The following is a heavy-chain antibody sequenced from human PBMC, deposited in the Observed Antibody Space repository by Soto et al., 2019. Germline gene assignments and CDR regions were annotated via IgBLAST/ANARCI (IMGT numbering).Heavy chain of an antibody. D-gene: IGHD3-22*01. CDR2: ISSSSSYI. CDR3: ARDGPPHDSSGYYSRSWAFDI. CDR1: GFTFSSYS. V-gene: IGHV3-21*01. Sequence: KPGGSLRLSCAASGFTFSSYSMNWVRQAPGKGLEWVSSISSSSSYIYYADSVKGRFTISRDNAKNSLYLQMNSLRAEDTAVYYCARDGPPHDSSGYYSRSWAFDIWGQGTMVTVSS. J-gene: IGHJ3*02.